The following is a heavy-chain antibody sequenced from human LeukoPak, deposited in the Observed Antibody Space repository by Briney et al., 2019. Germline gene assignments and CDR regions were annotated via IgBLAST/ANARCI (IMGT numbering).Heavy chain of an antibody. V-gene: IGHV6-1*01. Sequence: TSQTLSLTCAISGDIISSNSAAWDWIRQAPARGLEWLVRTYYRANLYNEYAVSVKIRITINPATSKTHFSLQLNSVTPEDTALYYCARFSHSSSSSALPPPQIWGQGTMVTVSS. D-gene: IGHD6-6*01. CDR2: TYYRANLYN. J-gene: IGHJ3*02. CDR1: GDIISSNSAA. CDR3: ARFSHSSSSSALPPPQI.